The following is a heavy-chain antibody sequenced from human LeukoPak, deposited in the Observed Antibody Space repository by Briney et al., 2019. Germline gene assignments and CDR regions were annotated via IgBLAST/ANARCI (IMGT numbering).Heavy chain of an antibody. CDR1: GGSISSYY. V-gene: IGHV4-4*07. Sequence: SETLSLTCTVSGGSISSYYWSWIRQPAGKGLEWIGRIYTSGSTNYNPSPKSRVTMSVDTSKNQFSLKLSSVTAADTAVYYCASAYSSSWQTDDAFDIWGQGTMVTVSS. D-gene: IGHD6-13*01. J-gene: IGHJ3*02. CDR3: ASAYSSSWQTDDAFDI. CDR2: IYTSGST.